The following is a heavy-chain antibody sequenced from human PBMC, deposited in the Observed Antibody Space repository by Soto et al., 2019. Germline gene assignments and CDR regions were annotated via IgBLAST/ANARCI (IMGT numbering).Heavy chain of an antibody. J-gene: IGHJ6*02. CDR2: INHSGST. Sequence: SETLSLTCAVYGGSFSGYYWSWIRQPPGKGPEWIGEINHSGSTNYNPSLKSRVTISVDTSKNQFSLKLSSVTAADTAVYYCARVKCSSTSCYQYRYYYGMDVWGQGTTVTVSS. CDR1: GGSFSGYY. D-gene: IGHD2-2*01. CDR3: ARVKCSSTSCYQYRYYYGMDV. V-gene: IGHV4-34*01.